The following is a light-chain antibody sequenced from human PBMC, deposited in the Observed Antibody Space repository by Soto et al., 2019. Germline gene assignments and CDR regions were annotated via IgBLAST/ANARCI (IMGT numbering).Light chain of an antibody. CDR1: QSILSSSNNRNY. CDR3: QQYYGIPRT. CDR2: WAS. J-gene: IGKJ1*01. V-gene: IGKV4-1*01. Sequence: DIVMTQSPECLPVSLGERPTINCKSSQSILSSSNNRNYLAWYQQRPGQPPKLLILWASTRKSGVPDRFSGSGSGTDFTLSISSLQAEDVAVYYCQQYYGIPRTFGQGTKVEIK.